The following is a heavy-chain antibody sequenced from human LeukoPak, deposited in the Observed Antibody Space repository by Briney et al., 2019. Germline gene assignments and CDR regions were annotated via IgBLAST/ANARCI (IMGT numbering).Heavy chain of an antibody. CDR3: ARGDGYNFFDY. V-gene: IGHV3-53*01. CDR1: GFIFTNNY. D-gene: IGHD5-24*01. J-gene: IGHJ4*02. CDR2: FYVGGAT. Sequence: PGGSLRLSCAVSGFIFTNNYMSWVRQAPGKGLEWVSVFYVGGATYYPDSVEGRFTISRDNSENTLYLQMKSLRAEDPAVYYCARGDGYNFFDYWGQGTLVTASS.